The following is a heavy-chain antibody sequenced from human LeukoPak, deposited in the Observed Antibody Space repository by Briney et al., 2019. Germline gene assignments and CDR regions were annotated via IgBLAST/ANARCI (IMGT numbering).Heavy chain of an antibody. Sequence: PGGALRLSCAASGFTFSNYWMHWVRQAPGKGLEWLSRINSDGSGTNYADSVKGRITTSRDNGKNTLYLQMNSLRAEDTAVYYCAREAYSSSWYYFDYWGQGTLVTVSS. V-gene: IGHV3-74*01. D-gene: IGHD6-13*01. CDR3: AREAYSSSWYYFDY. J-gene: IGHJ4*02. CDR1: GFTFSNYW. CDR2: INSDGSGT.